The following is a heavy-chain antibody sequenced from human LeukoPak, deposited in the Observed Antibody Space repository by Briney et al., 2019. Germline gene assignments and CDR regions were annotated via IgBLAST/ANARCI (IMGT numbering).Heavy chain of an antibody. CDR3: ATSTYCSGGSCYSRTFQY. J-gene: IGHJ4*02. CDR1: RFTFSSYW. Sequence: GGSLRLSCAASRFTFSSYWMHWVRQAPGKGLVWVSRINCDGSSTSYADSVKGRFTISRDNAKNTLYLQMNSLRAEDTAVYYCATSTYCSGGSCYSRTFQYWGQGTLVTVSS. V-gene: IGHV3-74*01. D-gene: IGHD2-15*01. CDR2: INCDGSST.